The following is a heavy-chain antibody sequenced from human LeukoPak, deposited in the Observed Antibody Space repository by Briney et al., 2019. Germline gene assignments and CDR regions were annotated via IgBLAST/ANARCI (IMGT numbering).Heavy chain of an antibody. V-gene: IGHV5-51*01. D-gene: IGHD6-19*01. Sequence: GESLKISCRGSGYFLTGYWIAWVRQMPGKGLEWMGVIYPADSDTIYSPSFQGQVTISADKSTNTAFLQWSSLKASDTAMYYCARGGFDSSGWYGRAFDIWGQGTMVTVSS. CDR1: GYFLTGYW. CDR3: ARGGFDSSGWYGRAFDI. CDR2: IYPADSDT. J-gene: IGHJ3*02.